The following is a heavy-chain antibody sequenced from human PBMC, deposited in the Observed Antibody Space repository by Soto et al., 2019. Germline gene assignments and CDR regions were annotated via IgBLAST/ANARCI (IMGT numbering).Heavy chain of an antibody. CDR3: ARASCSGDCYRFAY. Sequence: QVQLQESGPGLVKPSQTLSLTCTVSGGSISSGGYYWRWIRQHPGTGLEPIGYIYYSGSTYYNPSLKSRVTISVDTTKNQLCLRLSSVTAADTAVYYCARASCSGDCYRFAYWGQGTLVTASS. D-gene: IGHD2-21*02. J-gene: IGHJ4*02. CDR1: GGSISSGGYY. CDR2: IYYSGST. V-gene: IGHV4-31*03.